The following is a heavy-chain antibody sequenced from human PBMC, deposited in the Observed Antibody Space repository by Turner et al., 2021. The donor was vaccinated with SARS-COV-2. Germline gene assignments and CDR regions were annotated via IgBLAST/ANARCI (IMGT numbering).Heavy chain of an antibody. V-gene: IGHV4-39*01. D-gene: IGHD6-13*01. CDR1: GESITRRSFY. J-gene: IGHJ5*02. Sequence: LQLKESGPGVVKPSGTLFFTCSVSGESITRRSFYWGWIRQSPGKGLEWLVSLYYSGASYYNPSLNNRVTVSVDTSKNQFSLRLTSVTAADTAVYSCARGISSSSRYFNWFDPWGQGTLVTVSS. CDR2: LYYSGAS. CDR3: ARGISSSSRYFNWFDP.